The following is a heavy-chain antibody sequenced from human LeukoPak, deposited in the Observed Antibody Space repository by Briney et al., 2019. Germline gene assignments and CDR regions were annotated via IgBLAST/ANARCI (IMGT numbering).Heavy chain of an antibody. J-gene: IGHJ5*01. V-gene: IGHV4-59*08. CDR2: IDDSGTT. CDR3: ARHLRACNDNACSPYRWFEY. CDR1: GGSFSGYY. Sequence: KTSETLSLTCAVYGGSFSGYYWSWIRQPPGKGLEWIGYIDDSGTTNYNPSLKSRVTISLDTSKNQFSLNLRSVTAADTAVYYCARHLRACNDNACSPYRWFEYWGQGTLVTVSP. D-gene: IGHD2/OR15-2a*01.